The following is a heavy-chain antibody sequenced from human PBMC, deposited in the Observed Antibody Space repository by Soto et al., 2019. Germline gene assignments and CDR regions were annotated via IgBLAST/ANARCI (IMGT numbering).Heavy chain of an antibody. V-gene: IGHV4-59*01. CDR1: GGSISSYY. J-gene: IGHJ4*02. Sequence: PSETLSLTCTVSGGSISSYYWSWIRQPPGKGLEWIGYIYYSGSTNYNPSLKSRVTISVDTSKNQFSLKLSSVTAADTAVYYCARSKYYYGSGSYDYWGQGTLVTVSS. D-gene: IGHD3-10*01. CDR3: ARSKYYYGSGSYDY. CDR2: IYYSGST.